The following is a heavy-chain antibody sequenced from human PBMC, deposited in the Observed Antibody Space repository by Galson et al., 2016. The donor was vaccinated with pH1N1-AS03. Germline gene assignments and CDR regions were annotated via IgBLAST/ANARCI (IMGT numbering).Heavy chain of an antibody. CDR1: GFTFSDDW. J-gene: IGHJ3*02. Sequence: SLRLSCAASGFTFSDDWMSWVRQAPGKGLEWVGRIKSKTDGRTTASAAPVRGTFTISRDETKNTLYLQMNTLKSEDTAVYYCRVVAENDAFDIWGQGTMVTVSS. CDR2: IKSKTDGRTT. CDR3: RVVAENDAFDI. D-gene: IGHD3-22*01. V-gene: IGHV3-15*01.